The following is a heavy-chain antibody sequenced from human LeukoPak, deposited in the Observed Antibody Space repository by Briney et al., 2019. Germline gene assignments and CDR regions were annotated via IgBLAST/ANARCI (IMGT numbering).Heavy chain of an antibody. CDR1: GGSFSDYY. J-gene: IGHJ3*02. D-gene: IGHD6-19*01. CDR3: ATYSTGFDI. Sequence: PSEALSLTCAVYGGSFSDYYWTWIRQPPGKGLEWIGEINHRGSTHYNPSLKSRVTISVDTSKKQFSLKLSSVTAADTAVYYCATYSTGFDIWGQGTVVTVSS. V-gene: IGHV4-34*01. CDR2: INHRGST.